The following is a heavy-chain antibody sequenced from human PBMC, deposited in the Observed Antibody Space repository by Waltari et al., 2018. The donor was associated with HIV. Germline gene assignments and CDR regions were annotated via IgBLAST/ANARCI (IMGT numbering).Heavy chain of an antibody. CDR3: ASRGMHYYDSSGYYS. CDR2: IYYSGST. CDR1: GGSITSYY. J-gene: IGHJ4*02. Sequence: QVLLQESGPGLVKPSETLSLTCTVSGGSITSYYWSWIRQPPGKGLELIGYIYYSGSTNDNPSLRSRATISVDTSKNQVSLKLSSGTAADTAVYYCASRGMHYYDSSGYYSWGQGTLVTVSS. V-gene: IGHV4-59*01. D-gene: IGHD3-22*01.